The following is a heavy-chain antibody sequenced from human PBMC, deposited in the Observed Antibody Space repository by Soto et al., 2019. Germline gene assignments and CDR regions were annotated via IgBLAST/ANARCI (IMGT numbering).Heavy chain of an antibody. CDR1: GYTFTSYA. V-gene: IGHV1-3*05. CDR3: ARDPSYYGMDV. Sequence: QVQLVQSGAEEKKPGALVKVSCKASGYTFTSYAMHWVRQAPGQRLEWLGWINVGNGNTKYSQKFQGRVTITRDTSASTAYMELSSLSSEDTAVYYCARDPSYYGMDVWGQGTTVTVSS. CDR2: INVGNGNT. J-gene: IGHJ6*02.